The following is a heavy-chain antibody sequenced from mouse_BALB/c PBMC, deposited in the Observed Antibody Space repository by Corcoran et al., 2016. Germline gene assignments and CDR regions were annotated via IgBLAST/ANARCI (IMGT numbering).Heavy chain of an antibody. V-gene: IGHV3-6*02. CDR1: GYSLTSGYY. J-gene: IGHJ2*01. CDR3: ATVLRPFDY. D-gene: IGHD1-2*01. Sequence: DVQLQESGPGLVKPSQSLSLTCSVTGYSLTSGYYWYWIRQFPGNKLEWMGYISYDGSNNYNPSLKNRISITRDTSKNQFFLKLNSVTTEDTATYYCATVLRPFDYWGQGTTLTVSA. CDR2: ISYDGSN.